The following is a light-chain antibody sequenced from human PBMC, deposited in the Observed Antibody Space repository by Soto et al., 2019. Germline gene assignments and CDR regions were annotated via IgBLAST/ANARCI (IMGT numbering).Light chain of an antibody. V-gene: IGLV2-14*01. J-gene: IGLJ2*01. CDR1: SSDLGTYNY. CDR3: SSYANNVV. CDR2: DVS. Sequence: QAVLTQPASVSGSPGQSITISCTGTSSDLGTYNYVSWYQQHPGKAPKLMIYDVSARPSGPSNRFSGSKFGNTASLTISGLQAEDEAVYYCSSYANNVVFGGGTKLTVL.